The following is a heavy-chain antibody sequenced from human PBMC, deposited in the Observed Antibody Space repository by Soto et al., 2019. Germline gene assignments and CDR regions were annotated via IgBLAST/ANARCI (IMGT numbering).Heavy chain of an antibody. J-gene: IGHJ4*02. Sequence: GGSLRLSCAGSGFTFGNYGMHWVRQAPGKGLEWVASTSYDGNNKYYADSLKGRFTISRDNSKKMVYLQMTSLGPEDTAVYYCAKGGGSARDFDYWGQGALVTVSS. CDR3: AKGGGSARDFDY. CDR1: GFTFGNYG. CDR2: TSYDGNNK. D-gene: IGHD1-26*01. V-gene: IGHV3-30*18.